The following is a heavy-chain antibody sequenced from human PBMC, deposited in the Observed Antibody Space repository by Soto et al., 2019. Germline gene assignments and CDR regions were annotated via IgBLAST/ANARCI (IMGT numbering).Heavy chain of an antibody. V-gene: IGHV3-48*03. J-gene: IGHJ4*02. CDR1: GVTLSSYE. D-gene: IGHD3-22*01. CDR2: ISSSGSTI. CDR3: ARGSPFITMIVVVIRPPDY. Sequence: XGSLILSCAASGVTLSSYEMNWVRQAPGKGLEWVSYISSSGSTIYYADSVKGRFTISRDNAKNSLYLQMNSLRAEDTAVYYCARGSPFITMIVVVIRPPDYSGQGTLVTVSS.